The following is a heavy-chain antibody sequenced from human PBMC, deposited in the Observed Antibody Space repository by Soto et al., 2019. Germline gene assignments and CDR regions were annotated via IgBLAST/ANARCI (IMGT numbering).Heavy chain of an antibody. CDR3: AKFPLLWFGDRGSFDI. D-gene: IGHD3-10*01. CDR2: ISGSGGST. J-gene: IGHJ3*02. V-gene: IGHV3-23*01. CDR1: GFTFSSYA. Sequence: EVQLLESGGGLVQPGGSLRLSCAASGFTFSSYAMSWVRQAPGKGLEWVSAISGSGGSTYYADSVKGRFTIPRDNSKDTLYLQMNSLRAEDTAVYYCAKFPLLWFGDRGSFDIWGQGTMVTVSS.